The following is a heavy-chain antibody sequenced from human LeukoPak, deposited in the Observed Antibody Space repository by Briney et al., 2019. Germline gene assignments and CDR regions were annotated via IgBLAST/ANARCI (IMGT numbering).Heavy chain of an antibody. CDR1: GGSISSSSYY. CDR2: IYYSGST. J-gene: IGHJ4*02. D-gene: IGHD3-9*01. CDR3: VAQVLTGYYTWHFDY. Sequence: PSETLSLTCTVSGGSISSSSYYWGWIRPPPGKGLEWIGSIYYSGSTYYNPSLKSRVTISVDTSKNQFSLKLSSVTAADTAVYYCVAQVLTGYYTWHFDYWGQGTLVTVSS. V-gene: IGHV4-39*01.